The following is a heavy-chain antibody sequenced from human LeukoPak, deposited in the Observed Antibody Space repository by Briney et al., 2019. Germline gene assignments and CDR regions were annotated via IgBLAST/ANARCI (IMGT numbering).Heavy chain of an antibody. CDR3: AREITAPSGSFDY. V-gene: IGHV4-30-2*01. CDR2: IYHSGST. D-gene: IGHD3-10*01. Sequence: SQTLSLTCTVSGGSISSGGYYWSWIRQPPGKGQEWIGYIYHSGSTYYNPSLKSRVTISVDRSKNQFSLKLSSVTAADTAVYYCAREITAPSGSFDYWGQGTLVTVSS. CDR1: GGSISSGGYY. J-gene: IGHJ4*02.